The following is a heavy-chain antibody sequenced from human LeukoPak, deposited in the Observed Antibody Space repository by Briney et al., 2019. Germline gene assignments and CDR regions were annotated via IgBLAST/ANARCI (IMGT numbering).Heavy chain of an antibody. J-gene: IGHJ6*02. V-gene: IGHV3-23*01. D-gene: IGHD1-14*01. Sequence: GGSLRLSCAASGFTFSSYATSWVRQAPGKGLEWVSGISTSGGTTSYADSVKGRFTISRDNPRNTLYMQMSSLRDEDTAVYYCAKSSTTFYGMDVWGQGTTVTVSS. CDR2: ISTSGGTT. CDR3: AKSSTTFYGMDV. CDR1: GFTFSSYA.